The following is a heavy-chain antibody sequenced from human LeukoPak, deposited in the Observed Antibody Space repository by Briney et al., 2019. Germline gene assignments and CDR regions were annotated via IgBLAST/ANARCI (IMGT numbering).Heavy chain of an antibody. CDR1: GGSFSGYF. Sequence: SETQSLTCAVNGGSFSGYFWSWIRQPPGKGLEWIGEINHNGSTYYNASLKSRITISVDTSKRQFSLRMNSVTAADTAVYFCAGYYSSIYGMDVWGQGTSVTVSS. V-gene: IGHV4-34*01. D-gene: IGHD3-3*01. CDR3: AGYYSSIYGMDV. J-gene: IGHJ6*02. CDR2: INHNGST.